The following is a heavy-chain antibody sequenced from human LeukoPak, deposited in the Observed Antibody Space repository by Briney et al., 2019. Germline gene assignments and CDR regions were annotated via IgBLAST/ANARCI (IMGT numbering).Heavy chain of an antibody. CDR3: ARDASGSSTGLIDS. D-gene: IGHD1-26*01. J-gene: IGHJ4*02. CDR2: ISTTSYYI. Sequence: PGGSLRLSCVASGFTLRSYGVNWVRQAPGKGLEWVSYISTTSYYIYYADSVKGRFTISRDDAENSLYLQTNSLRAEDTAVYYCARDASGSSTGLIDSWGQGTLVTVSS. V-gene: IGHV3-21*01. CDR1: GFTLRSYG.